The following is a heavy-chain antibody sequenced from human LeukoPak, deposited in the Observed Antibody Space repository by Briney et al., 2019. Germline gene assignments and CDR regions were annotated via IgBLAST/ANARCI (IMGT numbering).Heavy chain of an antibody. CDR3: ARGDCSGDRYHPLYH. V-gene: IGHV3-30*02. Sequence: GGSLRLSCAASGFIFSTYAMHWVRQAPGQGLDWVAFIRNDGSIKYYGDSVKGRFTISRDNSKNTLYLQVNSLRTDDTAVYYCARGDCSGDRYHPLYHWGQGSLVTVSS. CDR2: IRNDGSIK. D-gene: IGHD2-21*02. J-gene: IGHJ4*01. CDR1: GFIFSTYA.